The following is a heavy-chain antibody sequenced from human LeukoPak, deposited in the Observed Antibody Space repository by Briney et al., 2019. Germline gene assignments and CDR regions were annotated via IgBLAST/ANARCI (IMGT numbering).Heavy chain of an antibody. V-gene: IGHV3-53*01. D-gene: IGHD1-26*01. CDR1: GFTVSSNY. Sequence: GGSLRLSCAASGFTVSSNYMSWVRQAPGKGLEWVSVIYSGGSTYYADSVKGRFTISRDNSKNTLYLQMNSLRAEDTAVYYCARDRRDPGACYFDYWGQGTLVTVSS. CDR3: ARDRRDPGACYFDY. J-gene: IGHJ4*02. CDR2: IYSGGST.